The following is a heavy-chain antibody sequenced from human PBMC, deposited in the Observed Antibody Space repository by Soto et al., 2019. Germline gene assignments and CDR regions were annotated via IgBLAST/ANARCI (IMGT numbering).Heavy chain of an antibody. J-gene: IGHJ4*02. V-gene: IGHV4-61*01. CDR2: IHYRGST. D-gene: IGHD1-26*01. Sequence: SETFSLTCTVSGGSVSSTSYSWTWIRQPPGKGLEWIGYIHYRGSTNYNPSLQSRVTLSVDTSKNHFSLELTSVTAADTAVYSCASGWDHLYLDYWGQEAWIPVS. CDR3: ASGWDHLYLDY. CDR1: GGSVSSTSYS.